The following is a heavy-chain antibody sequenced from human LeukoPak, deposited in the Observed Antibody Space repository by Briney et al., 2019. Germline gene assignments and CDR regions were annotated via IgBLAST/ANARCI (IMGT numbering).Heavy chain of an antibody. J-gene: IGHJ5*01. CDR1: GFTVSDNF. Sequence: GGSLRLSCAASGFTVSDNFMSWVRQAPGKGLEWVSVLYSGGTTYYADSVKGRFTISRDNSKNTLYLQMNSLRAEDTAIYYCASLNSGWYDCWGQGTLVTVSS. CDR2: LYSGGTT. V-gene: IGHV3-53*01. D-gene: IGHD6-19*01. CDR3: ASLNSGWYDC.